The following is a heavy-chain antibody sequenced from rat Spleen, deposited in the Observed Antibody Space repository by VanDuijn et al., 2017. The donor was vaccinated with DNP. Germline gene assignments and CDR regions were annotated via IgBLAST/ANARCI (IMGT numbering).Heavy chain of an antibody. CDR3: AARYSSSWFAY. CDR1: GFTFNNYW. J-gene: IGHJ3*01. Sequence: EVHLVESGGDLVQPGRSLKVSCVGSGFTFNNYWMTWIRQVPGKGLEWVASITSSGGSIYYPDSVKGRFTISRDDAKNTLYLQMNSLRSEDTATYYCAARYSSSWFAYWGQGTLVTVSS. D-gene: IGHD1-2*01. V-gene: IGHV5-31*01. CDR2: ITSSGGSI.